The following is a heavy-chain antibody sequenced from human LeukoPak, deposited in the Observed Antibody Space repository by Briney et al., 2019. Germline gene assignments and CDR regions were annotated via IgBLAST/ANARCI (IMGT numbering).Heavy chain of an antibody. Sequence: GGSLRLSCAASGFTFSSYNMNWVRQAPGKGLEWVSSITSSSSYIHNADSAKGRFTISRDNAKNSLYLQMNSLRAEDTAVYYCARDSWSRDGYSYYFDYWGQGTLVTVSS. V-gene: IGHV3-21*01. CDR1: GFTFSSYN. J-gene: IGHJ4*02. CDR2: ITSSSSYI. CDR3: ARDSWSRDGYSYYFDY. D-gene: IGHD5-24*01.